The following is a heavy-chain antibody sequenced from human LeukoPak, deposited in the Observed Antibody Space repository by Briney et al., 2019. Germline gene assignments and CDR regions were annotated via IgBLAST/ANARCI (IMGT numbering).Heavy chain of an antibody. CDR3: ASVDTAMVRD. CDR2: ISSSSSYT. V-gene: IGHV3-11*03. CDR1: GFTFSDYY. D-gene: IGHD5-18*01. Sequence: PGGSLRLSCAASGFTFSDYYMSWIRQAPGKGLEWVSYISSSSSYTNYADSVKGRFTISRDNAKNPLYLQMNSLRAEDTAVYYCASVDTAMVRDWGQGTLVTVSS. J-gene: IGHJ4*02.